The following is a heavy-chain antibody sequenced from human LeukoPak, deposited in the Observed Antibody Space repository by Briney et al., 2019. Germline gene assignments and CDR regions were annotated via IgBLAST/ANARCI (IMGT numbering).Heavy chain of an antibody. CDR3: ARDPSSWYYYYMDV. CDR1: GFTFSSYS. J-gene: IGHJ6*03. D-gene: IGHD6-13*01. CDR2: ISSSSSYI. V-gene: IGHV3-21*01. Sequence: GGSLRLSCAASGFTFSSYSMNWVRQAPGKGLEWVSSISSSSSYIYYADSVKGRFTISRDNAKNSLYLQMNSLRAEDTAVYYCARDPSSWYYYYMDVWGKGTTVTISS.